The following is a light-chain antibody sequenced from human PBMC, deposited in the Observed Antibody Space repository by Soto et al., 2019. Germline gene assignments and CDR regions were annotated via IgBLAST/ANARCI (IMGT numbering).Light chain of an antibody. CDR1: SSDVGAYNY. CDR2: DVT. J-gene: IGLJ1*01. Sequence: QSALTQPASGSGSPGQSITISCTGTSSDVGAYNYVSWYQQYPGKAPKLMIYDVTSRPSGVSNRFSGSKSGNAASLTISGLQAEDEADYYCCSYTSSSSLVFGTGTKVTVL. CDR3: CSYTSSSSLV. V-gene: IGLV2-14*03.